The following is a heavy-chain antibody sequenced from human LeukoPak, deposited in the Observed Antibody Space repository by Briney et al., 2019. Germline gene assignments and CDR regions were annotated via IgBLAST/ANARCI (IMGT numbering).Heavy chain of an antibody. Sequence: PSETLSLTCTVSGDSISSYNWSWIRQPPGKGLEWIGYIYYSGSTNYNPSLKSRVTISVDTSPNQFSLKLSSVTAADTAVYYCARIGHEDYYFDYWGQGTLVTVSS. V-gene: IGHV4-59*01. CDR2: IYYSGST. CDR1: GDSISSYN. CDR3: ARIGHEDYYFDY. J-gene: IGHJ4*02.